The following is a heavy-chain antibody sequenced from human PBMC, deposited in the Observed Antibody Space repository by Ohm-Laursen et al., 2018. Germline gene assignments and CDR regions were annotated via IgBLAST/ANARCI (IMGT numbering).Heavy chain of an antibody. V-gene: IGHV3-23*01. D-gene: IGHD3-3*01. Sequence: SLRLCCAASGFTFSSYAMSWVRQAPGKGLEWVSAISGSGGSTYYADSVKGRFTISRDNSKNTLYLQMNSLRAEDTAVYYCAKDQGVTIFGVVTLPFDYWGQGTLVTVSS. CDR1: GFTFSSYA. CDR3: AKDQGVTIFGVVTLPFDY. J-gene: IGHJ4*02. CDR2: ISGSGGST.